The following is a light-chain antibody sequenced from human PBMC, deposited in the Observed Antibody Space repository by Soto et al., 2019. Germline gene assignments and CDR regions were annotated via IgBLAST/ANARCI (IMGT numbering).Light chain of an antibody. CDR1: SSDVGGYLC. CDR2: EVT. CDR3: SSYAGRNTVL. V-gene: IGLV2-8*01. J-gene: IGLJ2*01. Sequence: QSALTQPPSASGSPGQSVTISCTGTSSDVGGYLCVSWYQQHPGKAPKLMIFEVTKRPSGVPDRFSGSKSGNTAALTVAGLQAEDEANYYCSSYAGRNTVLLGGGTKLTVL.